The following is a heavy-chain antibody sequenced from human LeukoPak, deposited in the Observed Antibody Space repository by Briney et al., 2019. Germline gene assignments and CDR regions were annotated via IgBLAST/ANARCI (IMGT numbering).Heavy chain of an antibody. Sequence: ASVKVSCKASGYTFTGYYIHWVRQAPGQGLEWMGWINPNSGGTNYAQKFQGRVTMTRDTSISTVYMELSRLRSDDTAVFYCARVSSNWDTYFHYWGQGSLVTVSS. J-gene: IGHJ4*02. CDR3: ARVSSNWDTYFHY. D-gene: IGHD7-27*01. CDR2: INPNSGGT. CDR1: GYTFTGYY. V-gene: IGHV1-2*02.